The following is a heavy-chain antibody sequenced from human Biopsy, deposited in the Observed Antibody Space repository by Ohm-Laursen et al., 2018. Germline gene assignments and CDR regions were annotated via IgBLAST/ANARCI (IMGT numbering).Heavy chain of an antibody. CDR2: IYNSESTST. CDR3: ARRVSGSGRVDP. CDR1: GDSISSDIYY. V-gene: IGHV4-39*01. J-gene: IGHJ5*02. D-gene: IGHD3-10*01. Sequence: TLSLTCTVSGDSISSDIYYWVWIRQPPGKGLEWIGNIYNSESTSTYYNLSLKGRVPISVDTSHNHFSLKLTSVTAADTAVYFCARRVSGSGRVDPWGQGTLVTVSS.